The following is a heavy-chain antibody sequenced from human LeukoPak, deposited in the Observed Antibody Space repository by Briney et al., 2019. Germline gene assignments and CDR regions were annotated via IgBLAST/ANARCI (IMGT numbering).Heavy chain of an antibody. D-gene: IGHD2-15*01. Sequence: AGGSLRLSCAASGFTFSRYWMSWVRQAPGKGLEWVANIKQDGSEKYYVDSVKVRFTISRDNAKNSLYLQMNSMRAEDTAVFYCASLGYCSGGSCFYGMDVWGQGTTVIVSS. J-gene: IGHJ6*02. CDR2: IKQDGSEK. CDR3: ASLGYCSGGSCFYGMDV. CDR1: GFTFSRYW. V-gene: IGHV3-7*01.